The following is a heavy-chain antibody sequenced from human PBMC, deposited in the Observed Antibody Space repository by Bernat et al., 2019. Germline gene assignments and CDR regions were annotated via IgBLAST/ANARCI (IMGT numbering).Heavy chain of an antibody. CDR2: IWYDGSNK. CDR1: GFTFSSYG. D-gene: IGHD3-16*02. CDR3: ARPLYDYVWGSYRDEYFGY. J-gene: IGHJ4*02. V-gene: IGHV3-33*01. Sequence: QVQLVESGGGVVQPGRSLRLSCAASGFTFSSYGMHWVRQAPGKGLEWVAVIWYDGSNKYYADSVKGRFTISRDNSKNTLYLQMNSLRAEDTAVYYCARPLYDYVWGSYRDEYFGYWGQGTLVTVSS.